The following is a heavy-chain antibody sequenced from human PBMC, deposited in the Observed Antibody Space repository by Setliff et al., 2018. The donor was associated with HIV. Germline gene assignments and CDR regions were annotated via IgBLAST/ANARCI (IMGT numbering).Heavy chain of an antibody. CDR1: GGSFSGSS. Sequence: SETLSLTCAVYGGSFSGSSWSWIRQPPGRGLEWIGEISHSGTANCNPSLKSRVTLSLDTAKNRFSLNLKSVTDAETAVYFCARGLPDVRNGYDYGDWYFDLWGRGTLVTVSS. V-gene: IGHV4-34*01. J-gene: IGHJ2*01. CDR3: ARGLPDVRNGYDYGDWYFDL. CDR2: ISHSGTA. D-gene: IGHD4-17*01.